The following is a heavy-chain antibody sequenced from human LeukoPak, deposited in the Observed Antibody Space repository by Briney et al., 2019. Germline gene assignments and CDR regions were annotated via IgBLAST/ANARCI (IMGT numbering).Heavy chain of an antibody. Sequence: PGGSLRLSCAASGFTFSSYWMHWVRQAPGKGLVWVSRINPDGSSTNYADAVKDRFTISRDNAKNTLYLQMNSLRAEDTAVYYCARDGGWTRLGYWGQGTLVTVSS. J-gene: IGHJ4*02. CDR2: INPDGSST. D-gene: IGHD3-16*01. CDR1: GFTFSSYW. CDR3: ARDGGWTRLGY. V-gene: IGHV3-74*01.